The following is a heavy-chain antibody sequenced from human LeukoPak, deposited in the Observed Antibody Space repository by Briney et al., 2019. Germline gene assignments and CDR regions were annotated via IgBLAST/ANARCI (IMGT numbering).Heavy chain of an antibody. D-gene: IGHD3-16*02. CDR2: INHSGST. J-gene: IGHJ4*02. Sequence: SETLSLTCTVSGVSISSYYWSWIRQPPGKGLEWIGEINHSGSTNYNPSLKSRVTISADTSKNQFSLKLSSVTAADTAVYYCARSYGDYVWGSYRTPNYFDYWGQGTLVTVSS. CDR3: ARSYGDYVWGSYRTPNYFDY. CDR1: GVSISSYY. V-gene: IGHV4-34*01.